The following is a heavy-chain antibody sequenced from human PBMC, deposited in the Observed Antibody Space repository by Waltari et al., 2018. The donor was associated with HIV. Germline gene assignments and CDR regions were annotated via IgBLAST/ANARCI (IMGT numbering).Heavy chain of an antibody. CDR3: ASDLNDYVWGSSPYGMDV. J-gene: IGHJ6*02. V-gene: IGHV1-69*01. CDR1: GGTFSSYA. CDR2: IIPIFGTA. D-gene: IGHD3-16*01. Sequence: QVQLVQSGAEVKKPGSSVKVSCKASGGTFSSYAISWVRQAPGQGLEWMGGIIPIFGTANYAQKFQGRVTITADESTSTAYMELSSLRSEDTAVYYCASDLNDYVWGSSPYGMDVWGQGTTVTVSS.